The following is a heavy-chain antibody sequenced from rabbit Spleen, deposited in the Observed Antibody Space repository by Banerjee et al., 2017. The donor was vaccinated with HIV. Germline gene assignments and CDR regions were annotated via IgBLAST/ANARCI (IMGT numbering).Heavy chain of an antibody. D-gene: IGHD6-1*01. J-gene: IGHJ4*01. V-gene: IGHV1S45*01. CDR2: IYTGNAKT. CDR1: GFSFSRKYD. Sequence: QEQLVESGGGLVKPGASLTLTCTASGFSFSRKYDMCWVRQAPGKGLEWIGCIYTGNAKTYYASWAKGRFTISKSSSTTVTLQMTSLTAADTATYFCARDVGSYDYIDVYLNLWGPGTLVTVS. CDR3: ARDVGSYDYIDVYLNL.